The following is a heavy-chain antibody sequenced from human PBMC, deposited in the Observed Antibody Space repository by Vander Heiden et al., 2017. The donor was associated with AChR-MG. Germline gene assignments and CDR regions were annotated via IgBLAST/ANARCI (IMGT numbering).Heavy chain of an antibody. CDR1: GFPFSSYA. Sequence: EVQLLESGGGLVQPGGSLRLSWAASGFPFSSYAMSWVRQAPGKGLEWVSAISGSGGSTYYADSVKGRFTISRDNSKNTLYLQMNSLRAEDTAVYYCAKDRKYYGSGSDYWGQGTLVTVSS. CDR3: AKDRKYYGSGSDY. D-gene: IGHD3-10*01. CDR2: ISGSGGST. V-gene: IGHV3-23*01. J-gene: IGHJ4*02.